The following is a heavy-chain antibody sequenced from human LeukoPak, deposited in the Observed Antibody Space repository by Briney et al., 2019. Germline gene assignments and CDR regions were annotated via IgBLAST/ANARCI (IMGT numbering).Heavy chain of an antibody. V-gene: IGHV1-2*02. CDR1: GYTFTGNY. Sequence: GASVKVSCKASGYTFTGNYMHWVRQAPGQGLEWMGWINPNSGGTNYAQKFQGRVTMTRDTSISTAYMELSRLRSDDTAVYYCARALQGCSGGSCYSNYYYGMDVWGQGTTVTVSS. CDR3: ARALQGCSGGSCYSNYYYGMDV. D-gene: IGHD2-15*01. CDR2: INPNSGGT. J-gene: IGHJ6*02.